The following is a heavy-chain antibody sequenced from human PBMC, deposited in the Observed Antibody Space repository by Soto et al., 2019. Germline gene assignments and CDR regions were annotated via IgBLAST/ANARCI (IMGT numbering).Heavy chain of an antibody. D-gene: IGHD2-15*01. CDR1: GGTCSSYA. CDR3: ARDSYCSGGSCYSGYYYGMDV. V-gene: IGHV1-69*12. J-gene: IGHJ6*02. CDR2: IIPIFGTA. Sequence: QVQLVQSGAEVKKPGSSVKVSCKASGGTCSSYAISWVRQAPGQGLEWMGGIIPIFGTANYAQKFQGRVTITADESTSTAYMELSSLRSEDTAVYYCARDSYCSGGSCYSGYYYGMDVWGQGTTVTVSS.